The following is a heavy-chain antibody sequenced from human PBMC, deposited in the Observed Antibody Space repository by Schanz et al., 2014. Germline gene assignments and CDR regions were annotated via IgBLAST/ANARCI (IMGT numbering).Heavy chain of an antibody. D-gene: IGHD1-7*01. CDR3: ARGGFWGNYYGLFDY. Sequence: QVQLQESGPGLVKPSQTLSLTCTVSGDSISNTPYYWTWIRQHPGKGLEWIGYIFFSGATHQNPSLKSRISISIDTSKNQFSLDLTSVTAADTAVYYCARGGFWGNYYGLFDYWGQGALVTVSS. CDR1: GDSISNTPYY. V-gene: IGHV4-31*03. CDR2: IFFSGAT. J-gene: IGHJ4*02.